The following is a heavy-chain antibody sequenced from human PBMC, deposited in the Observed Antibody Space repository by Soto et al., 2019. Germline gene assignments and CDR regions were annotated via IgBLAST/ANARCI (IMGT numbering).Heavy chain of an antibody. Sequence: SVKVSCKASGGTFSSYAISWVRQAPGQGLEWMGGIIPIFGTANYAQKFQGRVTITADESTSTAYMELSSLRSEDTAVYYCAKGYSYGSAYYYGMDVWGQGTTVTVSS. D-gene: IGHD5-18*01. CDR1: GGTFSSYA. J-gene: IGHJ6*02. V-gene: IGHV1-69*13. CDR3: AKGYSYGSAYYYGMDV. CDR2: IIPIFGTA.